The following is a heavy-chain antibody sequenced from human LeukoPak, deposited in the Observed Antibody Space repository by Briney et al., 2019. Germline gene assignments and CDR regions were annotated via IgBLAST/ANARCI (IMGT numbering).Heavy chain of an antibody. CDR1: GYTFTGYY. D-gene: IGHD3-22*01. CDR2: ISAYNGNT. J-gene: IGHJ4*02. Sequence: ASVKVSCKASGYTFTGYYMHWVRQAPGQGLEWMGWISAYNGNTNYAQKLQGRVTMTTDTSTSTAYMELRSLRSDDTAVYYCAITVSYYYDSSGYPFAWGQGTLVTVSS. V-gene: IGHV1-18*04. CDR3: AITVSYYYDSSGYPFA.